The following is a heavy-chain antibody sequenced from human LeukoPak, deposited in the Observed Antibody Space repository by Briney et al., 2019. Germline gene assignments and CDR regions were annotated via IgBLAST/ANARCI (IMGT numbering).Heavy chain of an antibody. Sequence: GGSLRLSCAASGFTFTTYAMTWVRQAPGKGLEWVSTVSQTGDTTYYADAVKGRFTISRDNSKNTLYLQMNSLRAEDTAVYYCAKDCSGGSCYSDYWGQGTLVTVSS. CDR3: AKDCSGGSCYSDY. V-gene: IGHV3-23*01. CDR1: GFTFTTYA. J-gene: IGHJ4*02. D-gene: IGHD2-15*01. CDR2: VSQTGDTT.